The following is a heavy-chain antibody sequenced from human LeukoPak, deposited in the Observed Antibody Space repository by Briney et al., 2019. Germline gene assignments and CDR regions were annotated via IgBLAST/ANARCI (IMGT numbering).Heavy chain of an antibody. CDR3: ARGKASGGYSGYGLDAFDI. CDR2: IWDDGITK. Sequence: GGSLRLSCAASGFTFSSYGMHWVRQAPGKGLEWVAVIWDDGITKHYADSAKGRFTISRDNSKNTLYLQMNSLRAEDTAVYYCARGKASGGYSGYGLDAFDIWGQGTMVTVSS. J-gene: IGHJ3*02. D-gene: IGHD5-12*01. V-gene: IGHV3-33*08. CDR1: GFTFSSYG.